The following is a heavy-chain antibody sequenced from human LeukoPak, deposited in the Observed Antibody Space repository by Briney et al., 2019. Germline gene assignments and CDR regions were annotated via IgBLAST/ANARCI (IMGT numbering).Heavy chain of an antibody. CDR1: GYTFTGYY. V-gene: IGHV1-2*02. CDR2: INPNDGDT. J-gene: IGHJ4*02. CDR3: ARANFLYCSSSTCLFDY. Sequence: ASVKVSCKASGYTFTGYYMHWVRQAPGQGFEWMGWINPNDGDTNYAQKFQGRVTMTRDTSISTAHMEASRLRSDDTAVYYCARANFLYCSSSTCLFDYWGQGTLVTVSS. D-gene: IGHD2-2*01.